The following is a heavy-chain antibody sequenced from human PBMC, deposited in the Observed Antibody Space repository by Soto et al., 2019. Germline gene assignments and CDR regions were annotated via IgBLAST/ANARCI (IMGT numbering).Heavy chain of an antibody. Sequence: QVQLVESGGGVVQPGRSPRLSCAASGFTFSSYGMHWVRQAPGKGLEWVAVISYDGSNKYYADSVKGRFTISRDNSKNTLYLQMNSLRAEDTAVYYCAKDAYYGSGSYGRFDYWGQGTLVTVSS. CDR1: GFTFSSYG. D-gene: IGHD3-10*01. CDR3: AKDAYYGSGSYGRFDY. V-gene: IGHV3-30*18. J-gene: IGHJ4*02. CDR2: ISYDGSNK.